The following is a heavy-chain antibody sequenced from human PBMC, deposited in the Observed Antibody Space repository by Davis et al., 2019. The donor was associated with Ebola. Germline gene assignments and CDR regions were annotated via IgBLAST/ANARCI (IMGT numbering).Heavy chain of an antibody. CDR1: GFTFSSYA. D-gene: IGHD7-27*01. CDR2: ISGSGGII. V-gene: IGHV3-23*01. Sequence: GESLKISCAASGFTFSSYAMSWVRQAPGKGLEWVSGISGSGGIIYYADSVKGRFTISRDNSKNTLYLQMNSLRAEDTAVYFCARLHWGYWGQGTLVTVSS. CDR3: ARLHWGY. J-gene: IGHJ4*02.